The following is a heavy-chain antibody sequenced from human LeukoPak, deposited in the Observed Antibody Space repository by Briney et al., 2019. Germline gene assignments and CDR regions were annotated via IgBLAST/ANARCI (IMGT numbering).Heavy chain of an antibody. CDR3: ARDSYRFGELLPFDY. CDR2: ISSSGSTI. CDR1: GFTFSRYG. D-gene: IGHD3-10*01. J-gene: IGHJ4*02. Sequence: GGSLRLSCAASGFTFSRYGMNWVRQAPGKGLEWVSYISSSGSTIYYADSVKGRFTISRDNAKNSLYLQMNSLRAEDTAVYYCARDSYRFGELLPFDYWGQGTLVTVSS. V-gene: IGHV3-48*03.